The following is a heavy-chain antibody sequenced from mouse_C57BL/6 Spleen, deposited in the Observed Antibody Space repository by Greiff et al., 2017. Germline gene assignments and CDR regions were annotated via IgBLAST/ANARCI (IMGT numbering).Heavy chain of an antibody. J-gene: IGHJ1*03. CDR3: ARPMTHWYFDV. V-gene: IGHV1-66*01. D-gene: IGHD2-3*01. CDR1: GYSFTSYY. Sequence: QVQLQQSGPELVKPGASVKISCKASGYSFTSYYIHWVKQRPGQGLEWIGWIYPGSGNTKYNEKFKGKATLTADTSSSTAYMQLSSLTSEDSAVYYCARPMTHWYFDVWGTGTTVTVSS. CDR2: IYPGSGNT.